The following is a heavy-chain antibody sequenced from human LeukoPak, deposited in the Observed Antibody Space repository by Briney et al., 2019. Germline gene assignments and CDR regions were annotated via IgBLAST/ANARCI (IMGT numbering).Heavy chain of an antibody. D-gene: IGHD1-26*01. J-gene: IGHJ4*02. Sequence: PSETLSLTCTVSGDSTNFYYWSWIRQPPGKGLEWIGYIDYSGRTKYNPSLKSRVTISVDTSKNQFSLKLSSVTAADTAVYYCASNIPTPTTSPPLGYWGQGTLVTVSS. CDR3: ASNIPTPTTSPPLGY. CDR1: GDSTNFYY. CDR2: IDYSGRT. V-gene: IGHV4-59*08.